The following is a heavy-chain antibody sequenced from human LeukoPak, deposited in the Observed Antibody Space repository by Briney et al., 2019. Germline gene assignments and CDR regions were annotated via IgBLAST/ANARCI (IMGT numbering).Heavy chain of an antibody. CDR1: GGSISSGGYY. CDR2: IYYSGST. V-gene: IGHV4-31*03. CDR3: ARVSAVTTVVRDAFDI. Sequence: SETLSLTCTVSGGSISSGGYYWSWIRQHPGKGLEWIGYIYYSGSTYYNPSLKSRVTISVDTSKNQFSLKLSSVTAADTAVYYCARVSAVTTVVRDAFDIWGQGTMVTVSS. J-gene: IGHJ3*02. D-gene: IGHD4-23*01.